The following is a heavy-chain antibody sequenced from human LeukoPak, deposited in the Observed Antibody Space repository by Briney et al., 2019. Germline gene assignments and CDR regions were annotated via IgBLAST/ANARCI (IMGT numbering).Heavy chain of an antibody. CDR2: ISYDGSNK. V-gene: IGHV3-30-3*01. CDR1: GFTFSSYA. J-gene: IGHJ3*02. CDR3: AKGIAAAGLDAFDI. D-gene: IGHD6-13*01. Sequence: GGSLRLSCAASGFTFSSYAMHWVRQAPGKGLEWVAVISYDGSNKYYADSVKGRFTISRDNSKNTLYLQVNSLRAEDTAVYYCAKGIAAAGLDAFDIWGQGTMVTVSS.